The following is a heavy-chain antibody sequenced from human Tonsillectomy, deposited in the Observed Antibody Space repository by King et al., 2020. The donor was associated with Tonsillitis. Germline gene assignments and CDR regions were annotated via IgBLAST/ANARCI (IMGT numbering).Heavy chain of an antibody. CDR1: GGSVSSGRYY. CDR2: IYYSGNT. CDR3: ARVYPAADYYYGMDV. V-gene: IGHV4-61*01. Sequence: QLQESGPGLVKPSETLSLTCTVSGGSVSSGRYYWSWIRQPPGKGLGWIGYIYYSGNTNYNPSLRSRVTMSEDTSKNQFSLKLSSVTAADTAVYYCARVYPAADYYYGMDVWGQGTTVTVSS. J-gene: IGHJ6*02. D-gene: IGHD2-2*01.